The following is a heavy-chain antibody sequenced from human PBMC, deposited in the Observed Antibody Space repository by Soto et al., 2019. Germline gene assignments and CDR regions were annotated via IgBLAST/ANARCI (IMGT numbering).Heavy chain of an antibody. V-gene: IGHV1-3*01. J-gene: IGHJ4*02. CDR1: GYTFTSYA. D-gene: IGHD3-22*01. Sequence: AAVKVSCKASGYTFTSYAMHWVRQAPGQRLEWMGWINAGNGNTKYSQKFQGRVTITRDTSASTAYMELSSLRSEDTAVYYCARGDGYYYFDYWGQGTLVTVSS. CDR2: INAGNGNT. CDR3: ARGDGYYYFDY.